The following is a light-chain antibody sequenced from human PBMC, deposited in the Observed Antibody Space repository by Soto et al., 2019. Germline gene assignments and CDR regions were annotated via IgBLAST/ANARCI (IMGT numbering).Light chain of an antibody. J-gene: IGLJ3*02. CDR3: AAWDARLNGVV. Sequence: QSVLTQPPSTSGTPGQRVTISCAGSSSNIGTNTVNWYQQVPGTAPKLLIYSNDQRPSGVPDRFSGSKSGTSVSLAISGLQSEDEADYFCAAWDARLNGVVFVGGTKLTVL. V-gene: IGLV1-44*01. CDR2: SND. CDR1: SSNIGTNT.